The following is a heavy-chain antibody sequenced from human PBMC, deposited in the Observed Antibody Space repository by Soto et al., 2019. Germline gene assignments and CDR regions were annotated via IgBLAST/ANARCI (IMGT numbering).Heavy chain of an antibody. J-gene: IGHJ6*02. CDR3: ARSVVTATPTRYYYYGMDV. CDR1: GYTFTSYG. Sequence: GASVKVSCKASGYTFTSYGISWVRQAPGPGLEWMGWISAYNGNTNYAQKLQGRVTMTTDTSTSTAYMELRSLRSDDTAVYYCARSVVTATPTRYYYYGMDVWGQGTTVTVSS. D-gene: IGHD2-21*02. V-gene: IGHV1-18*04. CDR2: ISAYNGNT.